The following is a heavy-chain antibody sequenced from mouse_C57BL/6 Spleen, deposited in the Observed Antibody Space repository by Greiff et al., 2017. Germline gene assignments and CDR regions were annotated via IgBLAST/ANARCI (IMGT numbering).Heavy chain of an antibody. Sequence: EVQLQESGGDLVKPGGSLKLSCAASGFTFSSYGMSWVRQTPDKRLAWVATISSGGSYTYSPDSVKGRFTISRDNAKNTLYLQMSSLKSEDTAMYYCARRGTTVVAFDYWGQGTTLTVSS. D-gene: IGHD1-1*01. V-gene: IGHV5-6*01. CDR1: GFTFSSYG. J-gene: IGHJ2*01. CDR2: ISSGGSYT. CDR3: ARRGTTVVAFDY.